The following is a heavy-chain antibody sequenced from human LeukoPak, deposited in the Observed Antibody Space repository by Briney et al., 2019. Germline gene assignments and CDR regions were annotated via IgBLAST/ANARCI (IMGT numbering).Heavy chain of an antibody. J-gene: IGHJ4*02. V-gene: IGHV4-34*01. Sequence: SETLSLTCAVYGGSFSGYYWSWIRQPPGKGLEWIGEINHSGSTNYNPSLKSRVTISVDTSKNQFSLKLSSVTAADTAVYYCAREGYNYFDCWGQGTLVTVSS. CDR1: GGSFSGYY. CDR3: AREGYNYFDC. D-gene: IGHD5-18*01. CDR2: INHSGST.